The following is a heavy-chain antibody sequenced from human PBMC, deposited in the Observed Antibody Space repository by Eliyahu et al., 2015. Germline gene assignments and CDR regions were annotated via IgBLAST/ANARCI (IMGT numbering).Heavy chain of an antibody. CDR2: IIPILGIA. CDR3: ASAGWHHWYFDL. CDR1: GXTFSXYA. J-gene: IGHJ2*01. D-gene: IGHD2-15*01. Sequence: QVQLVQSGAEVKKPGSSVKVSCKXSGXTFSXYAISXVRQAPGQGXEWMGRIIPILGIAXXAQKFQGRVTITADKSTSTAYMELSSLRSEDTAVYYCASAGWHHWYFDLWGRGTLVTVSS. V-gene: IGHV1-69*09.